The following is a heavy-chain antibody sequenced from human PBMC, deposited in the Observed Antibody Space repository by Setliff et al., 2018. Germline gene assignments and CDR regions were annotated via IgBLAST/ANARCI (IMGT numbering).Heavy chain of an antibody. Sequence: SETLSLTCAVSGDSISSSNWWYWVRQPPGKGLEWIGEIYHSGSTNYNPSLKSRVTISVDTSKNQFSRKLSSVTAADTAVYYCARGRERDYNFWSGYYTYYYYGMDVWGQGTTVTVSS. V-gene: IGHV4-4*02. CDR3: ARGRERDYNFWSGYYTYYYYGMDV. D-gene: IGHD3-3*01. CDR1: GDSISSSNW. J-gene: IGHJ6*02. CDR2: IYHSGST.